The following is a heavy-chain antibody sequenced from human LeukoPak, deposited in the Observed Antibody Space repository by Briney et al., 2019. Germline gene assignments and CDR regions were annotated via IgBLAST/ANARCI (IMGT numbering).Heavy chain of an antibody. CDR3: ARGVVPAAFDY. CDR1: GSTFSNYS. CDR2: ISSSSDHI. Sequence: GGSLRLSCAASGSTFSNYSMNWVRQAPGKGLEWVSSISSSSDHIAYADSVKGRFTISRDNAKNALYLQVNSLRAEDTAVYYCARGVVPAAFDYWGQGTLVTVSS. J-gene: IGHJ4*02. D-gene: IGHD2-2*01. V-gene: IGHV3-21*01.